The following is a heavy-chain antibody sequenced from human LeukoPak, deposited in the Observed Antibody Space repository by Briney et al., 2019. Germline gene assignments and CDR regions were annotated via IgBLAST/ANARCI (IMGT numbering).Heavy chain of an antibody. CDR1: GFTVSSNY. V-gene: IGHV3-66*02. CDR3: ARDQGGSGRPYYYGMDV. Sequence: PGGSLRLSCAASGFTVSSNYMSWVRQAPGKGLEWVSIIYSDGSTYYADSVKGRLTISRDNSKNTLYLQMNSLRAEGTAVYYCARDQGGSGRPYYYGMDVWGQGTTVTVSS. J-gene: IGHJ6*02. D-gene: IGHD3-10*01. CDR2: IYSDGST.